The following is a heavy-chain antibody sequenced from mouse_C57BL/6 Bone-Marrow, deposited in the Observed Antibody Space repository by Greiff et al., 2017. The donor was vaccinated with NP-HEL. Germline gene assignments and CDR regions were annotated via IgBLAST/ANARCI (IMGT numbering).Heavy chain of an antibody. J-gene: IGHJ4*01. Sequence: EVQLQQSGPELVKPGDSVKISCKASGYSFTGYFMNWVMQSHGKSLEWIGRINPYNGDTFYNQKFKGKATLTVDKSSSTAHMELRSLTSEDSAVYYCAMVLITTVVRAMDYWGQGTSVTVSS. CDR3: AMVLITTVVRAMDY. CDR1: GYSFTGYF. V-gene: IGHV1-20*01. D-gene: IGHD1-1*01. CDR2: INPYNGDT.